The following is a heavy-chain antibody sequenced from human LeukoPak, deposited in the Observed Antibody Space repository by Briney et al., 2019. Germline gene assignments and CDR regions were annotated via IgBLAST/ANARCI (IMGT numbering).Heavy chain of an antibody. CDR2: ISSTSSYI. CDR3: AHSKTCYYDSSGYFCLYGMDG. V-gene: IGHV3-21*01. D-gene: IGHD3-22*01. CDR1: GFTFSEYP. Sequence: GGSLRLSCAASGFTFSEYPMNWVRQTPDKGLEWVASISSTSSYIYYTDSVRGRFTISRDNTKNSLYLQMNSLRAEDTAVYYCAHSKTCYYDSSGYFCLYGMDGWGQGTTVTVSS. J-gene: IGHJ6*02.